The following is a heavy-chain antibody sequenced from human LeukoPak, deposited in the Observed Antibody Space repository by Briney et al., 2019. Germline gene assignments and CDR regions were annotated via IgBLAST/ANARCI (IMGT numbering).Heavy chain of an antibody. CDR3: AREVGARTHFKSRPNWFDP. CDR1: GGSISSSSYY. CDR2: IYYSGST. Sequence: PSETLSLTCTVSGGSISSSSYYWGWIRQPPGKGLEWIGSIYYSGSTYYNPSLKSRATISVDTSKNQFSLKLSSVTAADTAVYYCAREVGARTHFKSRPNWFDPWGQGTLVTVSS. D-gene: IGHD1-26*01. V-gene: IGHV4-39*07. J-gene: IGHJ5*02.